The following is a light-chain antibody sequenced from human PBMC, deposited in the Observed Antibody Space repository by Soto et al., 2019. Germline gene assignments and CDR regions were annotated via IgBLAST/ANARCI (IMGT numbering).Light chain of an antibody. CDR3: QQSYTTPFT. CDR1: EYIITY. J-gene: IGKJ3*01. V-gene: IGKV1-39*01. CDR2: GAS. Sequence: DIQMTQSPSSLSASVGDRVTLTCRTSEYIITYLNWYQQKPGKAPKLLIYGASNLQSGAPSRFSGSASGTDFALTISSLHPEDFAIYYCQQSYTTPFTFGPGTRLDI.